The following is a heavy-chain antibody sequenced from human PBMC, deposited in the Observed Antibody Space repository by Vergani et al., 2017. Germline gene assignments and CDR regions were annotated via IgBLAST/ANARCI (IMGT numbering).Heavy chain of an antibody. CDR2: IYPGDSEV. Sequence: EKQLVQSGSETKKPGESLKISCQAFGYIFSNFWIGWVRQRPGRGLEWMGIIYPGDSEVKSNPTFRGQVIFSVDTSVNTAYLQWHSLQASDTATYFCASGGHGSENGGALQLWGQGTNITVSS. CDR3: ASGGHGSENGGALQL. J-gene: IGHJ3*01. CDR1: GYIFSNFW. D-gene: IGHD3-10*01. V-gene: IGHV5-51*01.